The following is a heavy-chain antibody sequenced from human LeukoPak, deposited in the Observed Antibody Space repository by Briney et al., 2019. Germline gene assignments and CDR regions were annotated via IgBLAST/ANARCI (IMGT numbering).Heavy chain of an antibody. CDR1: GGSFSGYY. V-gene: IGHV4-34*01. D-gene: IGHD3-9*01. Sequence: SETLSLTCAVYGGSFSGYYWSWIRQPPGKGLEWIGEINHSGSTNYNPSLKSRVTISVDTSKNQFSLKLSSVTAADTAVYYCARHREDYDIRREFDYWGQGTLVTVSS. CDR2: INHSGST. CDR3: ARHREDYDIRREFDY. J-gene: IGHJ4*02.